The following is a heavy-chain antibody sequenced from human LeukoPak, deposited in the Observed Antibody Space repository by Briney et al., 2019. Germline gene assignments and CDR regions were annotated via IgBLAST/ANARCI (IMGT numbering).Heavy chain of an antibody. D-gene: IGHD6-13*01. J-gene: IGHJ3*02. Sequence: PSETLSLTCSVSGVSITSDVYYWNWIRQSPGKGLEWIAYIHYSGSTYYNPSLQSRVTISVDTSKNQFSLNLNSVTAADTTVYYCAREGVGTYISSWSGNAFDIWGQGTMVTVSS. CDR1: GVSITSDVYY. CDR2: IHYSGST. CDR3: AREGVGTYISSWSGNAFDI. V-gene: IGHV4-31*03.